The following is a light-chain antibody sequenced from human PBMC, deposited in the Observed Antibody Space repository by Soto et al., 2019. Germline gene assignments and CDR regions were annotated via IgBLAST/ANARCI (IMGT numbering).Light chain of an antibody. CDR2: WAS. CDR1: QSVSYSSNNKNY. J-gene: IGKJ2*01. CDR3: QQYHSPPYT. Sequence: DIVMTQSPDSLAVSLGERATINCKSSQSVSYSSNNKNYLAWYQQKSGQPPKLLIYWASTRESGVPDRFSGSGSGTDLTLTISSLQAEDVAVYHCQQYHSPPYTFGQGTKLEIK. V-gene: IGKV4-1*01.